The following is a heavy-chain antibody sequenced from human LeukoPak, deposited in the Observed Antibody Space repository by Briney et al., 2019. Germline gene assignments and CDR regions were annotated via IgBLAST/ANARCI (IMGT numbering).Heavy chain of an antibody. CDR1: GGTFTSYA. D-gene: IGHD6-13*01. V-gene: IGHV1-69*05. CDR3: ERAQEWYSSSLVDY. J-gene: IGHJ4*02. CDR2: MIPNFGTA. Sequence: SVKVSCKASGGTFTSYAISWVRQASGNGLERIGSMIPNFGTAKYAQKLQGRVTITTDESTRTAYMELSSVRSEDTAVYYCERAQEWYSSSLVDYWGQGTLVTVSS.